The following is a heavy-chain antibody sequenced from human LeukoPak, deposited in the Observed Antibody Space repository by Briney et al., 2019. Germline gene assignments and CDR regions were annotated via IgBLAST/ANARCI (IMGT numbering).Heavy chain of an antibody. CDR2: ISSSGSTI. J-gene: IGHJ6*02. CDR1: GFTFSDYY. D-gene: IGHD3-10*01. V-gene: IGHV3-11*01. Sequence: GGSLRLSCAASGFTFSDYYMSWIRQAPGKGLEWVSYISSSGSTIYYADSVKGRFTISRDNAKNSLYLQMNSLRAEDTAVYYCARDLLPSIYYGSGWHRYYGMDVWGRGTTVTVSS. CDR3: ARDLLPSIYYGSGWHRYYGMDV.